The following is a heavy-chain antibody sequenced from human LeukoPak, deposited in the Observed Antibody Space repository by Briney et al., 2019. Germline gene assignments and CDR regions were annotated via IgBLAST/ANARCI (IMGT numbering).Heavy chain of an antibody. CDR2: FLYSGTT. V-gene: IGHV4-39*07. J-gene: IGHJ6*03. Sequence: PSETLSLTCTVSGGSISSSSYYWGWIRQSPGKGLGWIGSFLYSGTTYYNPSLETRVTISVDTSKNQFSLKLSSVTAADTAVYYCARELPGAYYDFWSGYYPHYYYYYYMDVWGKGTTVTVSS. CDR1: GGSISSSSYY. CDR3: ARELPGAYYDFWSGYYPHYYYYYYMDV. D-gene: IGHD3-3*01.